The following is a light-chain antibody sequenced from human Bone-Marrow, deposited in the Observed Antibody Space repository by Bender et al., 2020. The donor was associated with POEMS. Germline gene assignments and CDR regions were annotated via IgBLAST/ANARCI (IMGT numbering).Light chain of an antibody. CDR3: SSFTSTFTVL. Sequence: QSALTQPASVSGSPGQSITVSCSGTSTDVGGYEYVSWYQLHPGKAPKLVIYEVTNRPSGVSNRFSGSKSGNTASLTISGLQAEDEADYYCSSFTSTFTVLFGGGPKLTVL. J-gene: IGLJ2*01. CDR2: EVT. CDR1: STDVGGYEY. V-gene: IGLV2-14*01.